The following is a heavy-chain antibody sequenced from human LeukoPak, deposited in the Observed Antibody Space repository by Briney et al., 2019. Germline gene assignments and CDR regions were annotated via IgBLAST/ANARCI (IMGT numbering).Heavy chain of an antibody. CDR2: TYYGPKWYN. CDR3: ARGKWNHYGMDV. D-gene: IGHD1-1*01. V-gene: IGHV6-1*01. J-gene: IGHJ6*02. CDR1: GDSVSSNSAA. Sequence: SQTLSLTFAISGDSVSSNSAAWNWIRQSPSRGLEWLGRTYYGPKWYNDYGVSVKSRITINADTSKNQFSLQLNSVTPEDTAVYCCARGKWNHYGMDVWGQGTTVTVSS.